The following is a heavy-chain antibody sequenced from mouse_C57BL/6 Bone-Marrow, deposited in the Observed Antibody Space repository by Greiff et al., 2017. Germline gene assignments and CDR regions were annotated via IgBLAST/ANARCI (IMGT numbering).Heavy chain of an antibody. D-gene: IGHD1-1*01. Sequence: VQLQQPGAELVMPGASVKLSCKASGYTFTSYWMHWVKQRPGQGLEWIGEIDPSDSYTNYNQKFKGKSTLTVDKSSSTAYMQLSSLTSEDSAVYYCATRGSYPRAMGYWGQGNSVTVSS. V-gene: IGHV1-69*01. CDR3: ATRGSYPRAMGY. CDR2: IDPSDSYT. CDR1: GYTFTSYW. J-gene: IGHJ4*01.